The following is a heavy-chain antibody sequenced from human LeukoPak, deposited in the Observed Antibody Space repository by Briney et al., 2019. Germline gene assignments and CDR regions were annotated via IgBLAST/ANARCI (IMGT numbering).Heavy chain of an antibody. CDR3: ARGGSYLSAFGI. V-gene: IGHV3-53*01. D-gene: IGHD1-26*01. Sequence: GGSLRLSCAASGFTVSSNYMSWVRQAPGKGLEWVSIIYSGGSTFYADSVKGRFTISRDNSKNTLYLQMNSLRAEDTAVYYCARGGSYLSAFGIWGQGTMVTVSS. J-gene: IGHJ3*02. CDR1: GFTVSSNY. CDR2: IYSGGST.